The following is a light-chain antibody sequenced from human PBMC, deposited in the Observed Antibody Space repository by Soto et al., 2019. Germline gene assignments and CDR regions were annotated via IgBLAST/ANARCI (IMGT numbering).Light chain of an antibody. CDR2: EGS. CDR1: SSDVGSYNL. Sequence: QSALTQPASVSGSPGQSITISCTGTSSDVGSYNLVSWYRQHPGKAPKLMIYEGSKRPSGVSNRFSGSKSGNTASLTISGLQAEDEADDYCCSYAGSSTSLYVFGTGTKVTVL. V-gene: IGLV2-23*01. CDR3: CSYAGSSTSLYV. J-gene: IGLJ1*01.